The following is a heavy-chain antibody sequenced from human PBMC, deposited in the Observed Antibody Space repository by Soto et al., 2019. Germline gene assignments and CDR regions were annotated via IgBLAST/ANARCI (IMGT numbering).Heavy chain of an antibody. D-gene: IGHD3-3*01. CDR1: GFTFSSYS. Sequence: GGSLRLSCAASGFTFSSYSMNWVRQAPGKGLEWVSYISSSSSTIYYADSVKGRFTISRDNAKNSLYLQMNSLRAEDTAVYYCARDSYTIFGVVPFDYWGQGTLVTVSS. CDR2: ISSSSSTI. CDR3: ARDSYTIFGVVPFDY. J-gene: IGHJ4*02. V-gene: IGHV3-48*01.